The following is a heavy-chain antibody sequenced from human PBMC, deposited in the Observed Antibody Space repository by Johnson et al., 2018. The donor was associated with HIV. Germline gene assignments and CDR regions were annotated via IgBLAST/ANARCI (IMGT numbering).Heavy chain of an antibody. CDR1: GFTFSSYA. J-gene: IGHJ3*01. Sequence: VQLVESGGGLVQPGGSLRLSCAASGFTFSSYAMHWVRQAPGKGLEWVSVITGDGGRTHYADSVRGRFIISRDNSKNTLYLQMNNLRAEDTAVYYCAKDPAFMGSGVGVAFDVWGQGTMVTVSS. V-gene: IGHV3-23*04. D-gene: IGHD2-15*01. CDR2: ITGDGGRT. CDR3: AKDPAFMGSGVGVAFDV.